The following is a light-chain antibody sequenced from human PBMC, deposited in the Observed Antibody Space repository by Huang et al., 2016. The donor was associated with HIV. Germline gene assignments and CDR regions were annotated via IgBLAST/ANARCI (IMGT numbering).Light chain of an antibody. J-gene: IGKJ1*01. V-gene: IGKV1-17*03. Sequence: DIQLTQYPSAMSASVGDRVSITCRASQGIANYIVWVQQMPGGAPERLIYAASSLQSGVPSRFSGSGSGTKFTSTISGLQPEDFATYYCRQHHAYPRTFGQGTKVEV. CDR3: RQHHAYPRT. CDR2: AAS. CDR1: QGIANY.